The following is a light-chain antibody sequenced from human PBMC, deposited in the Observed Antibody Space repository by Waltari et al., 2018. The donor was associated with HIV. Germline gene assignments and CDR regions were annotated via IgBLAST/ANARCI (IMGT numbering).Light chain of an antibody. CDR2: DDS. J-gene: IGLJ2*01. CDR1: NIGTKS. V-gene: IGLV3-21*02. Sequence: SYVLTQPPSVSVAPGQTARITCGGKNIGTKSVHWYQQKPGQAPVLVVYDDSDRPSGIPERLYGSTSGNTATLAITRVEAGDEADYYCQVWDSIRNYAEVIFGGGTTLTV. CDR3: QVWDSIRNYAEVI.